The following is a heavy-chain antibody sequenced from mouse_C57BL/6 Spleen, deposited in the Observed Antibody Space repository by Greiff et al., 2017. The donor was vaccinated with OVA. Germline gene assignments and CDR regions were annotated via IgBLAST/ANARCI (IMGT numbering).Heavy chain of an antibody. Sequence: EVQLQQSGGGLVKPGGSLKLSCAASGFTFSDYGMHWVRQAPEKGLEWVAYISSGSSTIYYADTVKGRFTISRDNAKNTLFLQMTSLRSEDTAMYYCARNSYYGNYLDYWGQGTTLTVSS. CDR3: ARNSYYGNYLDY. V-gene: IGHV5-17*01. CDR1: GFTFSDYG. CDR2: ISSGSSTI. D-gene: IGHD2-10*01. J-gene: IGHJ2*01.